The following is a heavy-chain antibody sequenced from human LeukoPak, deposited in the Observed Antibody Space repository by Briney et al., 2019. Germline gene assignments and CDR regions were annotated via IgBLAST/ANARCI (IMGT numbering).Heavy chain of an antibody. Sequence: GGSLRLSCVASGFTFSDYYMSWIRQAPGKGLEWVSSISGSGGRTYYADSVKGRFTISRDNSKNTLYLQMNSLRAEDTAVYYCAKPARTDAFDIWGQGTMVTVSS. CDR3: AKPARTDAFDI. D-gene: IGHD1-14*01. J-gene: IGHJ3*02. V-gene: IGHV3-23*01. CDR2: ISGSGGRT. CDR1: GFTFSDYY.